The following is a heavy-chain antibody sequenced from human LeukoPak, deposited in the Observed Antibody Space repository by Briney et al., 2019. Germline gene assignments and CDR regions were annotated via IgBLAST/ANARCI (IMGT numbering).Heavy chain of an antibody. J-gene: IGHJ6*03. D-gene: IGHD5-18*01. CDR3: ARDSMEYSYGYYYYMDV. V-gene: IGHV4-59*11. CDR1: GGSISSHY. Sequence: SETLSLTCTVSGGSISSHYWSWIRQPPGKGLEWIGYIYYSGSTNHNPSLKSRVTISVDTSNTQFSLKLSSVTAADTAVYYSARDSMEYSYGYYYYMDVWGQGTPVTVSS. CDR2: IYYSGST.